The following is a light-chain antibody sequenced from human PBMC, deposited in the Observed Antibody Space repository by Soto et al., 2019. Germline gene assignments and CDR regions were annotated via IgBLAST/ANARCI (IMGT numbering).Light chain of an antibody. CDR1: HGISND. CDR2: AAS. V-gene: IGKV1-6*01. CDR3: LPDYNYPRT. Sequence: AIQMTQSPSSLSASVGDRVTITCRASHGISNDLGWYQQKQGKAPKVLIYAASRLHSGVPSRFSGSGSGTDFTLTIPSLQPEDSATYYCLPDYNYPRTFGQGTKVEIK. J-gene: IGKJ1*01.